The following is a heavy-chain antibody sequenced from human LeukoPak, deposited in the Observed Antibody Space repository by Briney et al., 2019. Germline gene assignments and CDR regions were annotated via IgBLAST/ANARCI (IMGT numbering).Heavy chain of an antibody. CDR1: GYTFTSYD. J-gene: IGHJ5*02. V-gene: IGHV1-69*13. CDR2: IIPIFGTA. Sequence: ASVKVSCKASGYTFTSYDINWVRQATGQGLEWMGGIIPIFGTANYAQKFQGRVTITADESTSTAYMELSSLRSEDTAVYYCARVPYCSGGSCYRGPTGWFDPWAREPWSPSPQ. CDR3: ARVPYCSGGSCYRGPTGWFDP. D-gene: IGHD2-15*01.